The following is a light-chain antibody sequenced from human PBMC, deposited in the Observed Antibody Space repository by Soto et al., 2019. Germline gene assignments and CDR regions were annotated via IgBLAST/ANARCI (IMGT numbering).Light chain of an antibody. CDR2: GAS. Sequence: VLTQSPATRSVSPGERATLSCRASQSVATNLAWYQQRPGQAPRLLIYGASKRAIGLPARFSGSGSGTDFTLTISRLDPEDFAVYYCQQYGSSLITFGQGTRLEI. V-gene: IGKV3-20*01. CDR1: QSVATN. J-gene: IGKJ5*01. CDR3: QQYGSSLIT.